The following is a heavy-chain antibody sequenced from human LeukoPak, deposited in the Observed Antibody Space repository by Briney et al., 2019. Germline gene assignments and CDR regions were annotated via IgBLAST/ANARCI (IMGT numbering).Heavy chain of an antibody. D-gene: IGHD2-21*01. J-gene: IGHJ4*02. CDR2: ISGSGGST. CDR1: GFTFSSYA. Sequence: GGSLRLSCAASGFTFSSYAMSWVRQAPGKGLEWVSAISGSGGSTYYADSVKGRFTISRDNSKNTLYLQMNSLRAEDTAVYYCAKDFSGDGRLAYFDYWGQGTLVTVSS. CDR3: AKDFSGDGRLAYFDY. V-gene: IGHV3-23*01.